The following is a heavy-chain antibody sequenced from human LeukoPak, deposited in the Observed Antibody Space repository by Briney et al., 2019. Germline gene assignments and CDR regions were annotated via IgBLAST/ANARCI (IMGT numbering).Heavy chain of an antibody. CDR2: IYTSGST. V-gene: IGHV4-4*07. CDR1: CGPISSYY. Sequence: PSDTLSLTCTVSCGPISSYYWSWIRPPAGKRPEWIGRIYTSGSTNYNPSLKSRVTMSVDTSKNQFSLKLSSVTAADTAVYYCARGSSSSAGDYWGQGTLVTVSS. CDR3: ARGSSSSAGDY. J-gene: IGHJ4*02. D-gene: IGHD6-6*01.